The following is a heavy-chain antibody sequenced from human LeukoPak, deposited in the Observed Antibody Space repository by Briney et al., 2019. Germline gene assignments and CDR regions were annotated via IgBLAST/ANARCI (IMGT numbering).Heavy chain of an antibody. J-gene: IGHJ6*03. D-gene: IGHD3-22*01. V-gene: IGHV1-69*05. Sequence: SVKVSCKASGGTFSSYAISWVRQAPGQGLEWMGGIIPIFGTANYAQKFQGRVTMTRDMSTSTVYMELSSLRSEDTAVYYCARSSDDSSGYHRYYYYMDVWGKGTTVTVSS. CDR1: GGTFSSYA. CDR3: ARSSDDSSGYHRYYYYMDV. CDR2: IIPIFGTA.